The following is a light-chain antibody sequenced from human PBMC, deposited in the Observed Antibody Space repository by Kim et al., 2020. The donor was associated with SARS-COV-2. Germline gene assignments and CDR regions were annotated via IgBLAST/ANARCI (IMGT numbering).Light chain of an antibody. CDR2: QDD. CDR3: QAWDRGTVV. CDR1: KLGDKY. Sequence: SYELTQPPSVSASPGQTASITCSGDKLGDKYACWYQQKSGQSPVLVIYQDDKRPSGIPGRFSGSNSGNTATLTISGTQSMDEADYYCQAWDRGTVVFGGGTQLTVL. J-gene: IGLJ3*02. V-gene: IGLV3-1*01.